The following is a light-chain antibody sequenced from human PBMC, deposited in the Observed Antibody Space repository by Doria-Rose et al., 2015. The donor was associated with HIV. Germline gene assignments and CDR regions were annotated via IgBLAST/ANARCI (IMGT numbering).Light chain of an antibody. Sequence: DIRVTQSPSSLSASVGDRVTITCRASQSISSYLNWYQQKPGKAPKLLIYAASSLQSGVPSRFSGSGSGTDFTLTISSLQPEDFATYYCQQSYSTRWTSGQGTKVEIK. CDR2: AAS. CDR1: QSISSY. V-gene: IGKV1-39*01. CDR3: QQSYSTRWT. J-gene: IGKJ1*01.